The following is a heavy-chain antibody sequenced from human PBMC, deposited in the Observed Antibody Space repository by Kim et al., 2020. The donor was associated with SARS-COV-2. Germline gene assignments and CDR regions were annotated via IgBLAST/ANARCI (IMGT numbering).Heavy chain of an antibody. J-gene: IGHJ4*02. D-gene: IGHD3-3*01. CDR1: GGSISSYY. CDR2: IYYSGST. V-gene: IGHV4-59*01. CDR3: ARETSITIFGVVTHASYFDY. Sequence: SETLSLTCTVSGGSISSYYWSWIRQPPGKGLEWIGYIYYSGSTNYNPSLKSRVTISVDTSKNQFSLKLSSVTAADTAVYYCARETSITIFGVVTHASYFDYWGQGTLVTVS.